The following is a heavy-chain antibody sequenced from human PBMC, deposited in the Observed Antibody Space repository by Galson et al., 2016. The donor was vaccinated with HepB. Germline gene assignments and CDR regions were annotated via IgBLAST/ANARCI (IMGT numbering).Heavy chain of an antibody. D-gene: IGHD4-17*01. CDR2: LYHTGST. V-gene: IGHV4-59*01. CDR1: GGSISSYS. CDR3: ARNFGDNVDGAFDS. J-gene: IGHJ4*02. Sequence: SETLSLTCTVPGGSISSYSWSWIRQPPGKGLEWIGYLYHTGSTNYNPSLKSRVTMSLDTSKSHFSLRLNSVTAADTAVYYCARNFGDNVDGAFDSWGQGTLVTVSS.